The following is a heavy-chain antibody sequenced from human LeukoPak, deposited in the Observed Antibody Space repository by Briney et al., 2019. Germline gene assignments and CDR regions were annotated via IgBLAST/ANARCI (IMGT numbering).Heavy chain of an antibody. D-gene: IGHD3-10*01. Sequence: GGSLRLSCVASGFTVSSTHMSWYRQAPGKGLEWVSVIYNRGDRNYADSVKGRFTISRDNSKNTLYLQMTSLRAEDTAVYYCARGGYYGSGSSMIFDCWGQGTLVTVSS. J-gene: IGHJ4*02. CDR3: ARGGYYGSGSSMIFDC. CDR2: IYNRGDR. V-gene: IGHV3-53*01. CDR1: GFTVSSTH.